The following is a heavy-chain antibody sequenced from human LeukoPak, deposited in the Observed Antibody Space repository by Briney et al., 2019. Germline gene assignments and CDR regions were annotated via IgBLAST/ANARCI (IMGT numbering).Heavy chain of an antibody. CDR1: GFTFSSYG. D-gene: IGHD5-12*01. CDR2: IRYDGNNK. J-gene: IGHJ4*02. V-gene: IGHV3-30*02. Sequence: PGGSLSLSCAASGFTFSSYGLHWVRQAPGRGLEWVAFIRYDGNNKYYADSVKGRFTISRDNSKNTLYLQMNSLRAEDTAVYYCAKDYSGYDLFDYWGQGTLVTVSS. CDR3: AKDYSGYDLFDY.